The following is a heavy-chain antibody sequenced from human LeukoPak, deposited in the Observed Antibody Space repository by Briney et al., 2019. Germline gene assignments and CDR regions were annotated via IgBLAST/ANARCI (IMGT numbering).Heavy chain of an antibody. CDR2: IWYGGSNK. V-gene: IGHV3-30*18. J-gene: IGHJ3*02. CDR3: AKEHQRAFDI. Sequence: PGRSLRLSCAASGFTFSSYGMHWVRQAPGKGLEWVAVIWYGGSNKYYADSVKGRFTISRDNSKNTLYLQMNSLRAEDTAVYYCAKEHQRAFDIWGQGTMVTVSS. D-gene: IGHD6-25*01. CDR1: GFTFSSYG.